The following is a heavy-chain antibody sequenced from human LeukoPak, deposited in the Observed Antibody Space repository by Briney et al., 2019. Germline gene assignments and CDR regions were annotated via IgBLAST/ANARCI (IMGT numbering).Heavy chain of an antibody. Sequence: SETLSLTCTVSGGSISSYYWSWIRQPPGKGLEWIEYIYYSGSTNYNPSLKSRVTISVDTSKNQFSLKLSSVTAADTAVYYCARLSVAAAGIPGIYFDYWGQGTLVTVSS. CDR1: GGSISSYY. J-gene: IGHJ4*02. D-gene: IGHD6-13*01. CDR2: IYYSGST. V-gene: IGHV4-59*08. CDR3: ARLSVAAAGIPGIYFDY.